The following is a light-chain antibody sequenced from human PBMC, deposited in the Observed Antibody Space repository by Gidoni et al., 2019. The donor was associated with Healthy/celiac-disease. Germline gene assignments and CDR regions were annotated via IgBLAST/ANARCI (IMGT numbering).Light chain of an antibody. CDR3: QQYGSSPLT. CDR1: QSVSSSC. J-gene: IGKJ4*01. Sequence: EIVLTQSPGTLSLSPGERATLSCRASQSVSSSCLAWYQQKPGHAPRLLIYGASSRATGIPDRFSGSGSGTDFTLTISRLEPEDFAVYYCQQYGSSPLTFGGGTKVEIK. CDR2: GAS. V-gene: IGKV3-20*01.